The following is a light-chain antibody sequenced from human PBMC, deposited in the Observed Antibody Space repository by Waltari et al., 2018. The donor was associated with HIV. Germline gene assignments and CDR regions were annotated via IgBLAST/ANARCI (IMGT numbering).Light chain of an antibody. Sequence: DIMLTQSPDSLSVSPGESATLSCRASQSLNANLAWYQQKPGQPSRLLIHAASTRATGVPARFSGSGSGTEFTLTISGLQSDDSATYYCQQYNKWPPYTFGQGTKVEIK. CDR2: AAS. J-gene: IGKJ2*01. CDR1: QSLNAN. CDR3: QQYNKWPPYT. V-gene: IGKV3-15*01.